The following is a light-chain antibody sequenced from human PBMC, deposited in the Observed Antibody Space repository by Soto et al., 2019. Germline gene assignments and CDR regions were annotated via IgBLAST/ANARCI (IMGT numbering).Light chain of an antibody. J-gene: IGLJ2*01. Sequence: QSVLTQPASVSGSPGQSITISCTGSSSDVGGYHYVSWYQQYPGKAPKLVISEVSNRPSGVSHRFSGSKSGNTASLTISGLQAEDEADYYCCSYTGTTTTLFGGGTKLTVL. CDR3: CSYTGTTTTL. CDR2: EVS. V-gene: IGLV2-14*01. CDR1: SSDVGGYHY.